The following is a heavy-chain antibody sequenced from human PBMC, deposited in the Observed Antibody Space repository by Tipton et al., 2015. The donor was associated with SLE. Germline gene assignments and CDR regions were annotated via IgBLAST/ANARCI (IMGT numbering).Heavy chain of an antibody. J-gene: IGHJ4*02. D-gene: IGHD1-14*01. V-gene: IGHV3-23*01. CDR2: ISSGGGGT. CDR1: GFTFSIYA. Sequence: SLRLSCAASGFTFSIYAMSWVRQAPGKGLEWVSAISSGGGGTYSADSVKGRFTISRDNSKNTLYLQMNSLRAEDTAVYYCAKDGTGVGARLDYWGQGTLVTVSS. CDR3: AKDGTGVGARLDY.